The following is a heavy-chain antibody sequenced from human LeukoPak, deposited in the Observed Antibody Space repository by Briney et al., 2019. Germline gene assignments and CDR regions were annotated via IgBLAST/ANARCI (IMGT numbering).Heavy chain of an antibody. D-gene: IGHD1-26*01. CDR3: ARDGLVGPFSY. V-gene: IGHV3-66*01. CDR2: IYSGGST. Sequence: GRSLRLSCVASGFTFSRYAMHWVRQAPGKGLEWVSVIYSGGSTYYADSVKGRFTISRDNSKNTLYLQMNSLRAEDTAVYYCARDGLVGPFSYWGQGTLVTVSS. J-gene: IGHJ4*02. CDR1: GFTFSRYA.